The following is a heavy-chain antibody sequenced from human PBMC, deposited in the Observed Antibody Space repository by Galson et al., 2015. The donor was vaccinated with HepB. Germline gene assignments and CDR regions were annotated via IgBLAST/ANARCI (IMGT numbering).Heavy chain of an antibody. CDR2: ISYDGSNK. D-gene: IGHD3-10*01. CDR3: ARDRGYYFDY. V-gene: IGHV3-30-3*01. Sequence: SLRLYCAASGFTFSSYAMHWVRQAPGKGLEWVAVISYDGSNKYYADSVKGRFTISRDNSKNTLYLQMNSLRAEDTAVYYCARDRGYYFDYWGQGTLVTVSS. CDR1: GFTFSSYA. J-gene: IGHJ4*02.